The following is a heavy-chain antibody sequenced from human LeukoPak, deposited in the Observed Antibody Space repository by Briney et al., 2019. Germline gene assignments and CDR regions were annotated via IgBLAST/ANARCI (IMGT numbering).Heavy chain of an antibody. CDR2: IGTAGDT. J-gene: IGHJ3*02. D-gene: IGHD3-10*01. CDR3: ARTYGHDAFDI. V-gene: IGHV3-13*01. Sequence: GGSLRLSCAASGFTFSSYDMHWVRQATGKGLEWVSAIGTAGDTYYPGSVKGRFTISRDNSKNTLYLQMNSLRAEDTAVYYCARTYGHDAFDIWGQGTMVTVSS. CDR1: GFTFSSYD.